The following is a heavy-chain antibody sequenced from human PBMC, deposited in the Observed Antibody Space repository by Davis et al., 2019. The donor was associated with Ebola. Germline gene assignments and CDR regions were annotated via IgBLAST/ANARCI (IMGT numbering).Heavy chain of an antibody. J-gene: IGHJ4*02. CDR3: ARRNHYDFWSGYLI. CDR1: GYSFNRYW. V-gene: IGHV5-51*01. Sequence: GESLKISCKGSGYSFNRYWIGWVRQTPGKGLEWMGNIYPGDSDARYSPSFQGQVTLSADKSISTAYLQWSSLKASDTAMYYCARRNHYDFWSGYLIWGQGTLVTVSS. CDR2: IYPGDSDA. D-gene: IGHD3-3*01.